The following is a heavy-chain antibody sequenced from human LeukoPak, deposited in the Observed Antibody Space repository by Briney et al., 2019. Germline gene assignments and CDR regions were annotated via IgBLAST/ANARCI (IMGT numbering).Heavy chain of an antibody. Sequence: SVKVSCKASGYTFTGYYMHWVRQAPGQGLEWMGGIIPIFGTANYAQKFQGRVTITADESTSTAYMELSSLRSEDTAVYYCARVPCSGGSCYSLYGMDVWGQGTTVTVSS. J-gene: IGHJ6*02. CDR2: IIPIFGTA. CDR3: ARVPCSGGSCYSLYGMDV. CDR1: GYTFTGYY. D-gene: IGHD2-15*01. V-gene: IGHV1-69*13.